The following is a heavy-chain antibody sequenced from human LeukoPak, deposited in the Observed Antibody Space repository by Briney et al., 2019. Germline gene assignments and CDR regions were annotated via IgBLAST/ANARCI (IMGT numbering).Heavy chain of an antibody. Sequence: SETLSLTCAVSGGSISSGGYSWSWIRQPPGKGLGWIGYIYHSGSTYYNPSLKSRVTISVDRSKNQFSLKLSSVTAADTAVYYCARAYYYDSSGYYFMDWYFDLWGRGTLVTVSS. CDR1: GGSISSGGYS. CDR3: ARAYYYDSSGYYFMDWYFDL. J-gene: IGHJ2*01. V-gene: IGHV4-30-2*01. D-gene: IGHD3-22*01. CDR2: IYHSGST.